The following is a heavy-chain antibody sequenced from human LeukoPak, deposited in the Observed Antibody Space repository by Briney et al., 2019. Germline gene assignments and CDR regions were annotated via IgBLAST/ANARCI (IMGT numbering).Heavy chain of an antibody. J-gene: IGHJ6*02. CDR2: ISAYNGNT. D-gene: IGHD3-10*01. CDR1: GYTFTSYG. V-gene: IGHV1-18*01. CDR3: ARDQGSITMVRGVLYYYGMDV. Sequence: ASVKVSCKASGYTFTSYGISWVRQAPGQGLEWMGWISAYNGNTNYAQKLQGRVTMTTDTSTSTAYMELRSLRSDDTAVYYCARDQGSITMVRGVLYYYGMDVWGQGTTVTVSS.